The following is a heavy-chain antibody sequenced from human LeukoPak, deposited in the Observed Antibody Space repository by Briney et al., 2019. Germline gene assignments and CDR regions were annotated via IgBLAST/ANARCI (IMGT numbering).Heavy chain of an antibody. CDR1: GGSISSSSYY. Sequence: PSETLSLTCTVSGGSISSSSYYWGWIRQAPGKRLEWIGSIYYSGSTYYNPSLKSRVTISVDTSKNQFSLKLSSVTAADTAVYYCARHLPYSSSPNWFDPWGQGTLVTVSS. CDR2: IYYSGST. J-gene: IGHJ5*02. CDR3: ARHLPYSSSPNWFDP. V-gene: IGHV4-39*01. D-gene: IGHD6-6*01.